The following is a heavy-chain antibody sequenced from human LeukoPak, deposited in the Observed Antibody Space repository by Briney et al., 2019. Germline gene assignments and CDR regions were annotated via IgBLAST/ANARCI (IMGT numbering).Heavy chain of an antibody. V-gene: IGHV3-33*08. J-gene: IGHJ4*02. CDR2: IWYDGSNK. Sequence: GRSLRLSCAASGFTFSSYAMHWVRQAPGKGLEWVAVIWYDGSNKYYADSVKGRFTISRDNSKNTLYLQMNSLRAEDTAVYYCARDELGDSSGTDYWGQGTLVTVSS. D-gene: IGHD3-22*01. CDR1: GFTFSSYA. CDR3: ARDELGDSSGTDY.